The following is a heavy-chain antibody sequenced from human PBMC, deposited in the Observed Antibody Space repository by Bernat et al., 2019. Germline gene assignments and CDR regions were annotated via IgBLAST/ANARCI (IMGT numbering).Heavy chain of an antibody. CDR1: GGSISSSSYY. CDR2: IYYSGST. D-gene: IGHD6-19*01. J-gene: IGHJ4*02. Sequence: QLQLQESGPGLVKPSEILSLTCTVSGGSISSSSYYWGWIRQPPGKGLEWIGSIYYSGSTYYNPSLKSRVTISVDTSKNQFSLKLGSVTAADTAVYYCARQSGIAVLFDYWGQGTLVTVSS. CDR3: ARQSGIAVLFDY. V-gene: IGHV4-39*01.